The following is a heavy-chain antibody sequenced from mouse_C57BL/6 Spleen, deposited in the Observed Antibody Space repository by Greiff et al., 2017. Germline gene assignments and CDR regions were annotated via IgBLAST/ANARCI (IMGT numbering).Heavy chain of an antibody. D-gene: IGHD4-1*01. V-gene: IGHV5-4*01. Sequence: EVQLVESGGGLVKPGGSLKLSCAASGFTFSSYAMSWVRQTPEKRLEWVATISDGGSYTYYPDNVKGRFTISRDNAKNNLYLQMSHLKSEDTAMYYCARPANWSFDYWGQGTTLTVSS. CDR2: ISDGGSYT. CDR1: GFTFSSYA. CDR3: ARPANWSFDY. J-gene: IGHJ2*01.